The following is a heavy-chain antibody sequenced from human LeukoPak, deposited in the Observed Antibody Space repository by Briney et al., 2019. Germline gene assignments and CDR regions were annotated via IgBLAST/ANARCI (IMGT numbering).Heavy chain of an antibody. D-gene: IGHD2-2*03. V-gene: IGHV1-2*02. Sequence: ASVKVSCKASGYTSTGYYMHWVRQAPGQGLEWMGWINPNSGGTNYAQKFQGRVTMTRDTSISTAYMELSRLRSDDTAVYYCARAAGTAGYCSSTSCYRYYYGMDVWGQGTTVTVSS. J-gene: IGHJ6*02. CDR3: ARAAGTAGYCSSTSCYRYYYGMDV. CDR1: GYTSTGYY. CDR2: INPNSGGT.